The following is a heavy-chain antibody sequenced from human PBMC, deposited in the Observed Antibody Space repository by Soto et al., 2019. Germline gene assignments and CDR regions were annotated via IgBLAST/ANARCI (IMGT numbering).Heavy chain of an antibody. CDR1: GGSISSGTYY. CDR3: VADLAFCGGDCHSGTANWFGP. CDR2: VYYSGST. Sequence: SETLSLTCTVSGGSISSGTYYWDWIRQTPGKGLEWIGSVYYSGSTEYNPSLKSRITISVDASKNQFSLKMNSVTAADTAVYYCVADLAFCGGDCHSGTANWFGPWGQGSLVTVSS. D-gene: IGHD2-21*02. J-gene: IGHJ5*02. V-gene: IGHV4-39*01.